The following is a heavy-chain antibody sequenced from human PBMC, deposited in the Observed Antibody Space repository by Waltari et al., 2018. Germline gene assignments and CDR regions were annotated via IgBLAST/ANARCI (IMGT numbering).Heavy chain of an antibody. CDR3: ARLFCLSSSCYRGWFDS. V-gene: IGHV1-8*01. D-gene: IGHD2-2*02. J-gene: IGHJ5*01. CDR1: GYPFIAYD. Sequence: QVRLVQSGAEVKKPGASVKVSCEASGYPFIAYDINWVRQGTGQGLEWMGWMNPKSGKSGSAQKFQGRVTMTRNTSISTVYMELTSLASEDTAVYYCARLFCLSSSCYRGWFDSWGQGSLVTVSS. CDR2: MNPKSGKS.